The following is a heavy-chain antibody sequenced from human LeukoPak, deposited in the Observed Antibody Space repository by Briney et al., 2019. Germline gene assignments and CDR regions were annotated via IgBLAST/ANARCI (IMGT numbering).Heavy chain of an antibody. Sequence: ASVKVSCKASGYTFTSYYMHWVRQAPGQGLEWMGIINPNSGSTSYAQKFQGRVTMTRDMSTSTVYMELSSLRSEDTAVYYCASGDIVVVPAARPNYYYMDVWGKGTTVTVSS. D-gene: IGHD2-2*01. J-gene: IGHJ6*03. CDR1: GYTFTSYY. CDR3: ASGDIVVVPAARPNYYYMDV. CDR2: INPNSGST. V-gene: IGHV1-46*01.